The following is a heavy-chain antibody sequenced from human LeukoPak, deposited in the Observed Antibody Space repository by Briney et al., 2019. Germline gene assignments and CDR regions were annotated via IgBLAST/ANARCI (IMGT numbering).Heavy chain of an antibody. J-gene: IGHJ2*01. Sequence: MPAQTLSLTCAVSGGSINRGGYAWTWVREPPGKGLEWIVYIDHSGSTYYNPSLKSPVTISIDRSKDQFSLKLNSVTAADTAVYYCARASVLSYWYFDLWGRGTLVTVSS. CDR1: GGSINRGGYA. CDR3: ARASVLSYWYFDL. V-gene: IGHV4-30-2*01. CDR2: IDHSGST.